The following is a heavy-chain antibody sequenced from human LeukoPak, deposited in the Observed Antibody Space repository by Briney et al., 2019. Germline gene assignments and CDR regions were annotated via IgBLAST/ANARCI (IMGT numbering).Heavy chain of an antibody. V-gene: IGHV4-34*01. D-gene: IGHD2-2*01. J-gene: IGHJ5*02. CDR3: ARTPAAIRWFDP. CDR1: GGSFSGYY. CDR2: INHSGST. Sequence: PSETLSLTCAVYGGSFSGYYWSWIRQPPGKGLEWIGEINHSGSTNYNPSLKSRVTISVDPSKNQFSLKLSSVTAADTAVYYCARTPAAIRWFDPWGQGTLVTASS.